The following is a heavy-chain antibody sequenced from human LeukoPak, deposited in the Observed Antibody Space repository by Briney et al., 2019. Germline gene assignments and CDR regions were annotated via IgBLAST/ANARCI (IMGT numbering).Heavy chain of an antibody. V-gene: IGHV4-34*01. CDR2: INHSGST. J-gene: IGHJ4*02. D-gene: IGHD6-13*01. CDR1: GGSFSGYY. Sequence: ASETLSLTCAVYGGSFSGYYWSWIRQPPGKGLEWIGEINHSGSTNYNPSLKSRVTISVDTSKNQFSLKLSSVTAADTAVYYCARDSRYSSSWYYFDYWGQGTLVTVSS. CDR3: ARDSRYSSSWYYFDY.